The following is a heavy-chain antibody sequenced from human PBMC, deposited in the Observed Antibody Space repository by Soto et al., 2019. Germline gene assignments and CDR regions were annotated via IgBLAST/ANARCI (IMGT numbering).Heavy chain of an antibody. Sequence: PSETLSLTCTDSGGSVSSGSYYWSWIRQPPGKGLEWIGYIYYSGSTHYNPSLKSRVTISADTSKNQFSLKLSSVTAADTAMYYCARDVPGNYYDYCGQGTLVTVSS. D-gene: IGHD1-1*01. CDR1: GGSVSSGSYY. V-gene: IGHV4-61*01. CDR3: ARDVPGNYYDY. CDR2: IYYSGST. J-gene: IGHJ4*02.